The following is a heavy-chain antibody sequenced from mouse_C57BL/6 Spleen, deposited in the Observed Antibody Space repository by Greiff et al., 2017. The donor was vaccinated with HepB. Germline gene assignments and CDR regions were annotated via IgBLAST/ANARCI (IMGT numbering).Heavy chain of an antibody. CDR3: ARRRVTTGDYAMDY. CDR1: GFTFSDYG. CDR2: ISSGSSTI. V-gene: IGHV5-17*01. J-gene: IGHJ4*01. Sequence: EVKLVESGGGLVKPGGSLKLSCAASGFTFSDYGMHWVRQAPEKGLEWVAYISSGSSTIYYADTVKGRFTISRDNATNTLFLQMTSLRSEDTAMYYCARRRVTTGDYAMDYWGQGTSVTVSS. D-gene: IGHD2-2*01.